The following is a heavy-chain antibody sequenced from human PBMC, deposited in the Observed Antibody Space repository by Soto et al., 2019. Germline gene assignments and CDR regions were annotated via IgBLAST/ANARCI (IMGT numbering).Heavy chain of an antibody. V-gene: IGHV4-39*02. D-gene: IGHD1-1*01. CDR1: DGSISVTDYF. J-gene: IGHJ5*02. CDR2: IYHSGST. CDR3: ARVTTGSWFDP. Sequence: MSHTCPVSDGSISVTDYFWGRIRQPPGKALEWIASIYHSGSTYYNPSLKSRVTMSIDTSNNQFALTLNSVSAADTAVYFCARVTTGSWFDPCGQGTLVTVSS.